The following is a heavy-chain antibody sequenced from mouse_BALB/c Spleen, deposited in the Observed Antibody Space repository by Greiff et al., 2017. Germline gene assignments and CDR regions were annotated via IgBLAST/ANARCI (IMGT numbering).Heavy chain of an antibody. V-gene: IGHV14-3*02. D-gene: IGHD1-1*01. J-gene: IGHJ4*01. CDR1: GFNIKDTY. CDR3: ARRYYGSSYAMDY. CDR2: IDPANGNT. Sequence: VQLQQSGAELVKPGASVKLSCTASGFNIKDTYMHWVKQRPEQGLEWIGRIDPANGNTKYDPKFQGKATITADTSSNTAYLQLSSLTSEDTAVYYCARRYYGSSYAMDYWGQGTSVTVSS.